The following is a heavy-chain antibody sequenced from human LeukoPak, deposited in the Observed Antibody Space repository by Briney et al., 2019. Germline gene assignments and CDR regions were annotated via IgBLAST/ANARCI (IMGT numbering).Heavy chain of an antibody. D-gene: IGHD6-25*01. CDR1: GFSFSGFS. CDR3: AKEGDSGLDY. J-gene: IGHJ4*02. V-gene: IGHV3-7*03. Sequence: GGSLRLSCVASGFSFSGFSMSWVRQAPGKGLEWVANIKQDGSEKYYVDSVKGRFTISRDNAKNTLYLQMNSLRAEDTAVYYCAKEGDSGLDYWGQGTLVTVSS. CDR2: IKQDGSEK.